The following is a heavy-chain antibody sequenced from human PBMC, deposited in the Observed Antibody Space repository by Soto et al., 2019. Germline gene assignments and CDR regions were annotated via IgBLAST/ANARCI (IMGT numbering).Heavy chain of an antibody. CDR3: VKGNQLLRYYFDY. J-gene: IGHJ4*02. V-gene: IGHV3-64D*06. Sequence: GGSLRLSCSASGFTFSSCATHWVRQAPGKGLEYVSGITSDGDSTYHADSVKDRFTISRDNSKNALYLQMSSLRVEDTAVYYCVKGNQLLRYYFDYWGQGTLVTVSS. D-gene: IGHD1-26*01. CDR2: ITSDGDST. CDR1: GFTFSSCA.